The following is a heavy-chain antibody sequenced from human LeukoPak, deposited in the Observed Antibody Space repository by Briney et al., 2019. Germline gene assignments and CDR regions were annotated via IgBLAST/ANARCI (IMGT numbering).Heavy chain of an antibody. Sequence: SETLSLTCTVSGGSLSSPYYWGWIRQPPGKGLEWIGSIYHTGTAYYNPSLRSRVAMSVDTSKNQFSLNLSSVTAADTAVYYCARDWGTLMAHTDHWGQGTLVTVSS. D-gene: IGHD3-16*01. CDR1: GGSLSSPYY. CDR3: ARDWGTLMAHTDH. V-gene: IGHV4-38-2*02. CDR2: IYHTGTA. J-gene: IGHJ5*02.